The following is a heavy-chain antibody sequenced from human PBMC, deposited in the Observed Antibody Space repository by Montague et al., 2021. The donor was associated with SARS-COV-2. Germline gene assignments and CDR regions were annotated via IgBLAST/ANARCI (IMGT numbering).Heavy chain of an antibody. CDR1: GFTFSSQW. CDR2: IKEDGSVR. CDR3: SSGDFFDY. J-gene: IGHJ4*02. V-gene: IGHV3-7*01. Sequence: SLRLSCVASGFTFSSQWMSWVRQAPGKGLEWVANIKEDGSVRQYADSVKGRFTISRDNAKNSLLLQMNSLRVEDTAVYYCSSGDFFDYWGQGTLVTVSS. D-gene: IGHD3-16*01.